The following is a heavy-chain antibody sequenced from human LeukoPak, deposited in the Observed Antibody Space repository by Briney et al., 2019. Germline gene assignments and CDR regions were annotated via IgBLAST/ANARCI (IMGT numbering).Heavy chain of an antibody. CDR2: INPNSGGT. Sequence: ASVKVSCKASGYTFTGYYMRWVRQAPGQGLEWMGWINPNSGGTNYAQKFQGWVTMTRDTSISTAYMELSRLRSDDTAVYYCARGESTTYYYDSSGSTFDYWGQGTLVTVSS. CDR1: GYTFTGYY. D-gene: IGHD3-22*01. CDR3: ARGESTTYYYDSSGSTFDY. V-gene: IGHV1-2*04. J-gene: IGHJ4*02.